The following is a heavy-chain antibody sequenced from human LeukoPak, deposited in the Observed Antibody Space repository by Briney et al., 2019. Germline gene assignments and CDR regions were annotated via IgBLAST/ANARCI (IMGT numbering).Heavy chain of an antibody. CDR3: ARTSYYDILTGYYNPEYFQH. D-gene: IGHD3-9*01. CDR2: IYTSGST. J-gene: IGHJ1*01. CDR1: GGSISSGSYY. V-gene: IGHV4-61*02. Sequence: PSQTLSLTCTVSGGSISSGSYYWSWIRQPAGKGLEWIGRIYTSGSTNYNPSLKGRVTISVDTSKNQFSLKLSSVTAADTAVYDCARTSYYDILTGYYNPEYFQHWGQGTLVTVSS.